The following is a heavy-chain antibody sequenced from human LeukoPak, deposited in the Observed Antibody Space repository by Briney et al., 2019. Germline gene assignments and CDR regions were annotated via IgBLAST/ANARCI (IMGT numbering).Heavy chain of an antibody. D-gene: IGHD3-22*01. CDR1: GFTFSIYS. V-gene: IGHV3-23*01. CDR2: IRFSGGST. Sequence: GGSLRLSCAASGFTFSIYSMSWVPQAPGKGLEWVSAIRFSGGSTYYADSVKGRFTIPRDNSKNTLYLQINLLRAEYTAVYYCAKRGLVDDSSGYYPDYWGQGTLVTVSS. CDR3: AKRGLVDDSSGYYPDY. J-gene: IGHJ4*02.